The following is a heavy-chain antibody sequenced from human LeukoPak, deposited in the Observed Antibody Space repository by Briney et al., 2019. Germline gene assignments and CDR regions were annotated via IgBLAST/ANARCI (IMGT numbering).Heavy chain of an antibody. CDR3: ARHGEPEVGATLIDY. CDR1: GGSISSSSYY. Sequence: SETLSLTCTVSGGSISSSSYYWGWIRQPPGKGLEWIASIYYSGSTYYNPSLKSRVTISVDTSKNQFSLKLSSVTAADTAVYYCARHGEPEVGATLIDYWGQGTLVTVSS. D-gene: IGHD1-26*01. V-gene: IGHV4-39*01. CDR2: IYYSGST. J-gene: IGHJ4*02.